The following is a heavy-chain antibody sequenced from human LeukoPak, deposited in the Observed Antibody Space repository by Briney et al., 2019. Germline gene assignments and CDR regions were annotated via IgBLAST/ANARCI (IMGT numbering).Heavy chain of an antibody. CDR2: IIPILGIA. Sequence: ASVKVSCKASGGTFSSYTISWVRQAPGQGLEWMGRIIPILGIANYAQKFQGRVTITADKSTSTAHMELSSLRSEDTAVYYCARDGGAAAGTLDYWGQGTLVTVSS. V-gene: IGHV1-69*04. CDR3: ARDGGAAAGTLDY. CDR1: GGTFSSYT. D-gene: IGHD6-13*01. J-gene: IGHJ4*02.